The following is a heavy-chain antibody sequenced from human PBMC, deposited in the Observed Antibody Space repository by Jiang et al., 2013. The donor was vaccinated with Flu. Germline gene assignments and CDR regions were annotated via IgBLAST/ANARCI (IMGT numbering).Heavy chain of an antibody. CDR2: IIPIFGTA. CDR3: ARGPDSSGYYYFY. D-gene: IGHD3-22*01. J-gene: IGHJ4*02. CDR1: GGTFSSYA. Sequence: SGAEVKKPGSSVKVSCKASGGTFSSYAIDWVRQAPGQGLEWMGGIIPIFGTANYAQKFQGRVTITADKSTSTAYMELSSLRSDDTAVYYCARGPDSSGYYYFYWGQGTQVTVSS. V-gene: IGHV1-69*06.